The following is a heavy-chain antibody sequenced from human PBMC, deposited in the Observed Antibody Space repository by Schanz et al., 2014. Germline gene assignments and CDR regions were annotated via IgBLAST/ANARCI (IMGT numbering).Heavy chain of an antibody. CDR3: TRLSNYYGSGSTYYYYAMDV. Sequence: EVQLVESGGGLVQPGGSLRLSCATSGFTFSSYWMHWVRQAPGKGLVWISRINSDGSSASYADSVKGRFTISRDNAKNTLYLQMNSVRAEDSAVYYCTRLSNYYGSGSTYYYYAMDVWGQGTTVTVSS. CDR2: INSDGSSA. V-gene: IGHV3-74*02. CDR1: GFTFSSYW. J-gene: IGHJ6*02. D-gene: IGHD3-10*01.